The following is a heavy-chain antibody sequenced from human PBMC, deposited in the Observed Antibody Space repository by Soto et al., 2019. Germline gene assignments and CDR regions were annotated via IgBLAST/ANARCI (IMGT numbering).Heavy chain of an antibody. CDR1: GYTFTSYG. CDR3: ARGKVEILWFGEPHRSDYYDSNQFDY. Sequence: ASVKVSCKASGYTFTSYGISWVRQAPGQGLEWMGWISAYNGNTNYAQKLQGRVTMTTDTSTSTAYMELRSLRSDDTAVYYCARGKVEILWFGEPHRSDYYDSNQFDYWGQGTLVTVSS. J-gene: IGHJ4*02. CDR2: ISAYNGNT. V-gene: IGHV1-18*01. D-gene: IGHD3-10*01.